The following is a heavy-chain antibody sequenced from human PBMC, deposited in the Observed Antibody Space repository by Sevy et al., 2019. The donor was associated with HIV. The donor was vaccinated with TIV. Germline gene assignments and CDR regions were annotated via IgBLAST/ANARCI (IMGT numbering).Heavy chain of an antibody. CDR2: FYLGGST. Sequence: SETLSLTCTVSGYSISSGYYWGWIRQSPGKGLEWIGSFYLGGSTYYNPSLKSRVTISPDSSKNQFSLKLTSETAADTAVYFCVRLVTAVVYYFDYWGQGTLVTVSS. D-gene: IGHD5-18*01. CDR1: GYSISSGYY. J-gene: IGHJ4*02. V-gene: IGHV4-38-2*02. CDR3: VRLVTAVVYYFDY.